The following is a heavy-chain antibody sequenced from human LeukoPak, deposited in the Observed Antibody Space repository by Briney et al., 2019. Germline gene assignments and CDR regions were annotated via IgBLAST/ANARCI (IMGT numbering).Heavy chain of an antibody. D-gene: IGHD3-22*01. CDR3: ARWRHSSGYYYDD. J-gene: IGHJ4*02. CDR1: GFTFSSYT. V-gene: IGHV3-64*01. CDR2: ISSNGGST. Sequence: SGGSLRLPCAASGFTFSSYTMHWVRQAPGKGLEYVSAISSNGGSTYYANSVKGRFTISRDNSKNTLYLQMGSLRAEDMAVYYCARWRHSSGYYYDDWGQGTLVTVSS.